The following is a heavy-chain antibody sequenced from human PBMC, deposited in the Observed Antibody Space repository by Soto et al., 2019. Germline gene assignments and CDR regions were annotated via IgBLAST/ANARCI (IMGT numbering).Heavy chain of an antibody. V-gene: IGHV3-23*01. CDR2: ISGSGGST. J-gene: IGHJ5*02. D-gene: IGHD2-2*01. CDR3: AKKLGYCSSTSCWAWFDP. CDR1: GFTFSSYA. Sequence: EVQLLESGGGLVQPGGSLRLSCAASGFTFSSYAMSWVRQAPGKGLEWVSAISGSGGSTYYADSVKGRFTISRDNSKNTLYLQMNSLRAEDTAVYYCAKKLGYCSSTSCWAWFDPWGQGTLVTVSS.